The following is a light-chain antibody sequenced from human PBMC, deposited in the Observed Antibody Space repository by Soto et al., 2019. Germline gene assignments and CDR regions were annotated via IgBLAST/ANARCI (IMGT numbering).Light chain of an antibody. CDR3: QQYDNLPS. V-gene: IGKV1-33*01. Sequence: DIQMTQSPSSLSASVGDRVTITCQASQDISNYLNWYQQKPGKAPKLLIYDASNLETGVPSRFSGSGSGTDFTFTISSLQTEDIATYSCQQYDNLPSFGGGTKVEIK. CDR2: DAS. J-gene: IGKJ4*02. CDR1: QDISNY.